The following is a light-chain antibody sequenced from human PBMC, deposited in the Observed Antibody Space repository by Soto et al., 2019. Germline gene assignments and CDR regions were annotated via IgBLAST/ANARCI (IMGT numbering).Light chain of an antibody. V-gene: IGKV1-5*03. CDR2: EAS. Sequence: DIQMTQSPSTLSASVGDRVTITCRASQSISSWLAWYQQEPGKAPKLLIYEASSSEIGVPPRFSGSGFGTEFTLTISSLQPDDFATYYCQHYKESSTFGQGTRLEIK. J-gene: IGKJ1*01. CDR1: QSISSW. CDR3: QHYKESST.